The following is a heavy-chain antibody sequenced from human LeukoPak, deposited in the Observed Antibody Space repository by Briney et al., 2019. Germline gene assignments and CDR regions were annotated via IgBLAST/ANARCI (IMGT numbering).Heavy chain of an antibody. CDR3: ARDSGSYLAFDY. CDR1: GGSISSYY. V-gene: IGHV4-59*01. Sequence: PSETLSLTCTVSGGSISSYYWSWIRQPPGKGLEWIGYIYYSGSTNYNPSLKSRVTISVDTSKNQFSLKLSSVTAADTAVYYCARDSGSYLAFDYWGQGTLVTVSS. J-gene: IGHJ4*02. D-gene: IGHD1-26*01. CDR2: IYYSGST.